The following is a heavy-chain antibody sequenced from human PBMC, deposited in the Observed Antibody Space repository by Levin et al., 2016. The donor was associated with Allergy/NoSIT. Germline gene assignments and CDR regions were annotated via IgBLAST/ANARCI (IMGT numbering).Heavy chain of an antibody. V-gene: IGHV4-39*01. CDR3: ARIYCSRTSCSVATKGYRFDP. D-gene: IGHD2-2*01. CDR2: IYYSGIT. CDR1: GGSISSSGYY. J-gene: IGHJ5*02. Sequence: SETLSLTCTVSGGSISSSGYYWGWIRQPPGQGLEWIGNIYYSGITYYNPSLKSRVTISVDTSKNQFSLKLTSVTAADTAVYYCARIYCSRTSCSVATKGYRFDPWGQGTLVTVSS.